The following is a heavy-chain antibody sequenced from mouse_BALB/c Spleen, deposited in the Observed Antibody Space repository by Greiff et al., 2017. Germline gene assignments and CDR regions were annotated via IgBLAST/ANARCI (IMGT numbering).Heavy chain of an antibody. CDR2: ISSGGSYT. CDR1: GFTFSSYG. Sequence: DVMLVESGGDLVKPGGSLKLSCAASGFTFSSYGMSWVRQTPDKRLEWVATISSGGSYTYYPDSVKGRFTISRDNAKNTLYLQMSSLKSEDTAMYYCAREAMITTYYAMDYWGQGTSVTVSS. J-gene: IGHJ4*01. D-gene: IGHD2-4*01. CDR3: AREAMITTYYAMDY. V-gene: IGHV5-6*02.